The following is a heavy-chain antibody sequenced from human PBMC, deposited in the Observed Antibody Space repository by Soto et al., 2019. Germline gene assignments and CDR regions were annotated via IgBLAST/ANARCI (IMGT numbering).Heavy chain of an antibody. D-gene: IGHD3-10*01. V-gene: IGHV3-48*03. Sequence: SLRLSCSASVFTFSRFELHWVRQAPGKGLEWISYISSSGSTAYYASSVEGRFTISRDNANNSVYLQMDSLRAEDTALYYCTRAAWFPYLSFYRGQGALVTVSS. CDR3: TRAAWFPYLSFY. J-gene: IGHJ4*02. CDR1: VFTFSRFE. CDR2: ISSSGSTA.